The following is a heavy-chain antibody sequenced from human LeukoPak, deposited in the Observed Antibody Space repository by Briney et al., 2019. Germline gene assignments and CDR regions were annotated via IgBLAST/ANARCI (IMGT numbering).Heavy chain of an antibody. J-gene: IGHJ5*02. V-gene: IGHV3-23*01. CDR1: RFTISSHA. CDR3: AKTPWYSSGWSIDR. CDR2: VSGNGAGT. D-gene: IGHD6-13*01. Sequence: GGSLRLSCTASRFTISSHAMNWVCQAQGKGLEWVSGVSGNGAGTYYADSVKGRFTISRDNSKNMLYLQTNSLRAEDTAVYYCAKTPWYSSGWSIDRWGQGTLVTVSS.